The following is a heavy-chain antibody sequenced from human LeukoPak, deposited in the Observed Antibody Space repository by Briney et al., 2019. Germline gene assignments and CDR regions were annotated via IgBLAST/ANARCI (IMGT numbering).Heavy chain of an antibody. CDR1: GFTFSNYW. J-gene: IGHJ4*02. CDR3: ARETGDFDS. V-gene: IGHV3-74*01. Sequence: GGSLRLSCAASGFTFSNYWVHWVRQAPGKGLVWVSRINPDGSTINYADSVKGRFTISRDNSKCTVYLQMNSLRAEDTAVYYCARETGDFDSWGQGTLVIVSS. CDR2: INPDGSTI. D-gene: IGHD7-27*01.